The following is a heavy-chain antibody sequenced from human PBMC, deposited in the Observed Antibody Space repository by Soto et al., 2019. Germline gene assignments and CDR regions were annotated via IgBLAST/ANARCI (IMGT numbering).Heavy chain of an antibody. J-gene: IGHJ4*02. Sequence: ASVKVSCKASGYTFTGYYMHWVRQAPGQGLEWMGWINPNSGGTNYAQKFQGWVTMTRDTSISTAYMELSRLRSDDTAVYYCVMYVYQPLLPPFDYWGQGTLVTVSS. CDR2: INPNSGGT. D-gene: IGHD2-2*01. CDR1: GYTFTGYY. V-gene: IGHV1-2*04. CDR3: VMYVYQPLLPPFDY.